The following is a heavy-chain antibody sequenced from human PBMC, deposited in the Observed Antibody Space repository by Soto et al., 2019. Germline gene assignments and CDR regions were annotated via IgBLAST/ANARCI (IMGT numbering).Heavy chain of an antibody. Sequence: QVQLVQSGAEMKEPGSSVKVSCKTSGGTFSSSAISWLRQAPGQGLEWMGGIIPLFRTADYAQKFQGRVTIAADESKSTAYMELSSLRSEDTAVYYCARDNDRLQLGGNYYYILDVWGQGTTITVSS. J-gene: IGHJ6*02. CDR1: GGTFSSSA. CDR2: IIPLFRTA. CDR3: ARDNDRLQLGGNYYYILDV. V-gene: IGHV1-69*12. D-gene: IGHD4-4*01.